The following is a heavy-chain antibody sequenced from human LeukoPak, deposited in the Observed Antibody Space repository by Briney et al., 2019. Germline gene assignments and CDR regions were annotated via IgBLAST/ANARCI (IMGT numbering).Heavy chain of an antibody. CDR1: GGSISSYY. J-gene: IGHJ4*02. CDR3: ARTYYDFWSGYYEVNYYFDY. CDR2: IYYSGST. D-gene: IGHD3-3*01. V-gene: IGHV4-59*08. Sequence: SETLSLTCTVSGGSISSYYWSWIRQPPGKGLEWIGYIYYSGSTNYNPSLKSRVTISVDTSKNQFSLKLSSVTAADTAVYYCARTYYDFWSGYYEVNYYFDYWGQGTLVTVSS.